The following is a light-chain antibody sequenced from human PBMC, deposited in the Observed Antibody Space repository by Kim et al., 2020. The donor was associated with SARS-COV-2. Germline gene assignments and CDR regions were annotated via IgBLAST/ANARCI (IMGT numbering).Light chain of an antibody. V-gene: IGLV2-14*04. CDR2: DVS. Sequence: QSITISCTGTSSDVGAYNHVSWYQQHPGKAPKLMIYDVSEWPSGVSNRFSGSKSGNTASLTISWLQAEDEADYYCSSLTSSITYVFGTGTKVTVL. CDR1: SSDVGAYNH. CDR3: SSLTSSITYV. J-gene: IGLJ1*01.